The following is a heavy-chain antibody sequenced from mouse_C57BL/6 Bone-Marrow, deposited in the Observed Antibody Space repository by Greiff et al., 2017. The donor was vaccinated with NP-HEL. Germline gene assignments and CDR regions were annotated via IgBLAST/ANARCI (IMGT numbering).Heavy chain of an antibody. Sequence: EVQLQQSGAELVRPGASVKLSCTASGFNIKDDYMHWVKQRPEQGLEWIGWIDPENGDTEYASKFQGKATITADTSSNTAYLQLSSLTSEDTAVYYCTTFRFITTVVASNYVDYWGQGTTLTVSS. CDR3: TTFRFITTVVASNYVDY. CDR2: IDPENGDT. V-gene: IGHV14-4*01. J-gene: IGHJ2*01. D-gene: IGHD1-1*01. CDR1: GFNIKDDY.